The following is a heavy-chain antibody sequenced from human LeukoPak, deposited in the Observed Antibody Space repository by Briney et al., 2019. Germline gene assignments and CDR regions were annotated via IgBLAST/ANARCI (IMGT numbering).Heavy chain of an antibody. CDR2: ISYDGSNK. D-gene: IGHD5-12*01. CDR3: ARDFSGYDSGY. Sequence: PGGSLRLSCAASGFTFNNYAMSWVRQAPGKGLEWVAVISYDGSNKYYADSVKGRFTISRDNSKNTLYLQMNSLRAEDTAVYYYARDFSGYDSGYWGQGTLVTVSS. J-gene: IGHJ4*02. V-gene: IGHV3-30*04. CDR1: GFTFNNYA.